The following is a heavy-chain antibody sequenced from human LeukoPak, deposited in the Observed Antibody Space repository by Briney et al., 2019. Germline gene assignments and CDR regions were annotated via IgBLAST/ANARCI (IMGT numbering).Heavy chain of an antibody. CDR2: INPNSGGT. Sequence: ASVKVSCKASGYTFTGYYMHWVRQAPGQGLEWMGWINPNSGGTNYAQKFQGRVTMTRDTSISTAYMELSRLRSDDTAVYYCARRPRTIFGVGYYYGMDVWGQGTTVTISS. J-gene: IGHJ6*02. CDR3: ARRPRTIFGVGYYYGMDV. CDR1: GYTFTGYY. D-gene: IGHD3-3*01. V-gene: IGHV1-2*02.